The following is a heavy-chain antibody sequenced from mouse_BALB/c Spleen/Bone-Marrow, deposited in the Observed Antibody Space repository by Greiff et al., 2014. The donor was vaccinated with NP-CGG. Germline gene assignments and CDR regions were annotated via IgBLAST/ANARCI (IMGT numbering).Heavy chain of an antibody. J-gene: IGHJ2*01. CDR3: ASYVYGYYFDY. D-gene: IGHD2-2*01. V-gene: IGHV14-3*02. Sequence: DVHLVESGAELVKPGASVKLSYTASGFNIKDTYIHWVKQRPEQGLEWIGRIDPANDNTKYDPKFQGKATITADTSSSTAYLQLSSLTSEDTAVYYCASYVYGYYFDYWGQGTTLTVSS. CDR2: IDPANDNT. CDR1: GFNIKDTY.